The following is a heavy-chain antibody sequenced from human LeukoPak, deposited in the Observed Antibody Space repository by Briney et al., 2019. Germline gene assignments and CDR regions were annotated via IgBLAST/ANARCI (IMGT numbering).Heavy chain of an antibody. CDR3: ARRANYYGSGSYLGDAFDI. J-gene: IGHJ3*02. Sequence: PSETLSLICTVSGGSISKYYWSWIRQSPGKGLEWIRYIYYSGSTIYNPSLKSRVTISVDTSKNQFSLKLSSVTAADTAVYYCARRANYYGSGSYLGDAFDIWGQGTMVTVSS. D-gene: IGHD3-10*01. CDR2: IYYSGST. CDR1: GGSISKYY. V-gene: IGHV4-59*08.